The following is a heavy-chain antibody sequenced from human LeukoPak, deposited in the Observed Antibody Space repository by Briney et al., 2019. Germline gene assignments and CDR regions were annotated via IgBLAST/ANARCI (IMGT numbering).Heavy chain of an antibody. Sequence: PGGSLRLSCATSGFTFSSHWMHWARQTPGKGLVWVSRISTDGSRTYYADSVRGRFTFSRDNAKNTVYLQMNSLRAEDTAVYYCARGPGHGATYYERWGQGTLVTVSS. V-gene: IGHV3-74*01. CDR2: ISTDGSRT. J-gene: IGHJ4*02. CDR1: GFTFSSHW. D-gene: IGHD1-26*01. CDR3: ARGPGHGATYYER.